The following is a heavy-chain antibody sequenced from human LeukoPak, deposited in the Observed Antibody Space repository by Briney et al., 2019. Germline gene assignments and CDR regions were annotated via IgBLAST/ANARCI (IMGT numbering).Heavy chain of an antibody. J-gene: IGHJ5*02. CDR3: AGGRLRHGGYGFRFNWFDP. CDR1: GGSIRSYY. V-gene: IGHV4-34*01. Sequence: PSETLSLTCTVSGGSIRSYYWSWIRQPPGKGLEWIGEINHSGSTNYNPSLKSRVTISVDTSKNQFSLKLSSVTAADTAVYYCAGGRLRHGGYGFRFNWFDPWGQGTLVTVSS. CDR2: INHSGST. D-gene: IGHD5/OR15-5a*01.